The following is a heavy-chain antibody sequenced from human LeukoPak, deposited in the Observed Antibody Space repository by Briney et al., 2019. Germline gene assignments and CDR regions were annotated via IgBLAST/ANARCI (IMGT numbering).Heavy chain of an antibody. CDR2: MNPNSGNT. Sequence: ASVKVSCKASGYTFTSYDINWVRQATGQGLEWMGWMNPNSGNTGYAQKFQGGVTMTRNTSISTAYMELSSLRSEDTAVYYCARHTYYYDSSVPTIDAFDIWGQGTMVTVSS. CDR3: ARHTYYYDSSVPTIDAFDI. CDR1: GYTFTSYD. J-gene: IGHJ3*02. D-gene: IGHD3-22*01. V-gene: IGHV1-8*01.